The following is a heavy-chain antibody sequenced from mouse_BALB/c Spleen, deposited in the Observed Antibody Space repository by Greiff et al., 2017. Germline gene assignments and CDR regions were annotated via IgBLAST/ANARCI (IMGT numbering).Heavy chain of an antibody. V-gene: IGHV1-80*01. CDR2: IYPGDGDT. J-gene: IGHJ4*01. D-gene: IGHD2-3*01. CDR3: ARRRDGYYAMDY. Sequence: VKLMESGAELVRPGSSVKISCKASGYAFSSYWMNWVKQRPGQGLEWIGQIYPGDGDTNYNGKFKGKATLTADKSSSTAYMQLSSLTSEDSAVYFCARRRDGYYAMDYWGQGTSVTVSS. CDR1: GYAFSSYW.